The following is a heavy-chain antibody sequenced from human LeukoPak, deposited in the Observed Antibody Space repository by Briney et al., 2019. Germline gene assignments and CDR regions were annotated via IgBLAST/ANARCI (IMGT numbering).Heavy chain of an antibody. CDR2: INHSGST. Sequence: KTSETLSLTCAVYGGSFSGYYWSWIRQPPGKGLEWIGEINHSGSTNYNPSLKSRVTISVDTSKNQFSLKLSSVTAADTAVYYCATSTNSGYGRWGQGTLVTVSS. CDR3: ATSTNSGYGR. D-gene: IGHD3-22*01. CDR1: GGSFSGYY. V-gene: IGHV4-34*01. J-gene: IGHJ4*02.